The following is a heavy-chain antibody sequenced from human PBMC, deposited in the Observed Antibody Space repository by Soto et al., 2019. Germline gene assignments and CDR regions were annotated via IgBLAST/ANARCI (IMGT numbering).Heavy chain of an antibody. J-gene: IGHJ6*02. CDR3: ARAPWGSRYGMDV. CDR1: GGSIISTSHA. CDR2: SYYSGST. Sequence: SETLSLTCAVSGGSIISTSHAWSWIRQPPGEGLEWIGYSYYSGSTYVNPSLKSRVSISVDASKNQLSLMMWSVTAADTAVYYCARAPWGSRYGMDVWGQGTTVTVSS. V-gene: IGHV4-30-2*01. D-gene: IGHD7-27*01.